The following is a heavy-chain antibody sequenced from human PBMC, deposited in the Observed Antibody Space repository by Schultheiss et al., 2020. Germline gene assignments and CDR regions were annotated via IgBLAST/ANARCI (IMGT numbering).Heavy chain of an antibody. CDR1: GFTFSSYG. CDR2: ISYNGSNK. Sequence: GGSLRLSCAASGFTFSSYGMHWVRQAPGKGLEWVAVISYNGSNKYYADSVKGRFTISRDNAKNSLYLQMNSLKPEDTAVYYCASLDLSQLAFDYWGQGTLVTVSS. V-gene: IGHV3-30*03. D-gene: IGHD6-6*01. CDR3: ASLDLSQLAFDY. J-gene: IGHJ4*02.